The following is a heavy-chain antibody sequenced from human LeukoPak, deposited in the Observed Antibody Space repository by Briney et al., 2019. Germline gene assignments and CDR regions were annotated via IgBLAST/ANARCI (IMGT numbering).Heavy chain of an antibody. CDR2: IYYSGST. D-gene: IGHD3-9*01. CDR3: ARDLTHYDILTGYYSHYGMDV. V-gene: IGHV4-59*01. CDR1: GGSISSYY. Sequence: SETLSLTCTGSGGSISSYYWSWIRQPPGKGLEWIGYIYYSGSTNYNPSLKSRVTISVDTSKNQFSLKLSSVTAADTAVYYCARDLTHYDILTGYYSHYGMDVWGQGTTVTVSS. J-gene: IGHJ6*02.